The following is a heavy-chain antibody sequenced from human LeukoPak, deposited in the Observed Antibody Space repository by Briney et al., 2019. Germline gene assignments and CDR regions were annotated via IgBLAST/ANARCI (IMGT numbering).Heavy chain of an antibody. CDR1: GFTFSSYA. D-gene: IGHD6-19*01. J-gene: IGHJ4*02. Sequence: GGSLRLSCAAPGFTFSSYAMSWVRQAPGKGLEWVSAISGSGGSTYYADSVKGRFTISRDNSKNTLYLQMNSLRAEDTAVYYCAKDRYSSGWYAVGYFDYWGQGTLVTVSS. CDR2: ISGSGGST. CDR3: AKDRYSSGWYAVGYFDY. V-gene: IGHV3-23*01.